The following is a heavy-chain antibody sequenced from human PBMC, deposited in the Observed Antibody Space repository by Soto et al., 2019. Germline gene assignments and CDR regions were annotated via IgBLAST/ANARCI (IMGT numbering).Heavy chain of an antibody. CDR1: GYTFSSYG. Sequence: ASVTVSCKASGYTFSSYGISWVRQGPGQGLEWMGWIDTYNDNTNYAQRFLGRVTMTTDTSTSTAYMELRGLRSDDTAVYYCTRDIPVTTGGPFGFDPWGQGTLVTVSS. D-gene: IGHD1-1*01. CDR2: IDTYNDNT. V-gene: IGHV1-18*01. CDR3: TRDIPVTTGGPFGFDP. J-gene: IGHJ5*02.